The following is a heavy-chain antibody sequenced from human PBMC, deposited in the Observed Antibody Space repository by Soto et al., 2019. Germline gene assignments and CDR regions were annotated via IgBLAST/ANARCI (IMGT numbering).Heavy chain of an antibody. D-gene: IGHD6-6*01. CDR1: GFTVSSNY. CDR3: ARAKAARLGYAY. CDR2: IYSGGST. V-gene: IGHV3-53*02. Sequence: EVQLVETGGGLIQPGGSLRLSCAASGFTVSSNYMSWVRQAPGKGLEWVSVIYSGGSTYYADSVKGRFTISRDNSKNTLYLQMNSLRAEDTAVYYCARAKAARLGYAYWGQGTLVTVSS. J-gene: IGHJ4*02.